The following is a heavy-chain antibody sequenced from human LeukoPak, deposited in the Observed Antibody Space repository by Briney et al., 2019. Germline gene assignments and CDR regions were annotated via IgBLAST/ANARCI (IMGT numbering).Heavy chain of an antibody. CDR1: GYTFTSYG. V-gene: IGHV1-18*01. CDR2: ISAYNGNT. CDR3: ARDVRGFHDRHFDY. Sequence: ASVKVSCKASGYTFTSYGISWVRQAPGQGLEWMGWISAYNGNTNYAQKLQGRVTMTTDTSTSTAYMELRSLRSEDTAVYYCARDVRGFHDRHFDYWGQGTLVTVSS. D-gene: IGHD5-12*01. J-gene: IGHJ4*02.